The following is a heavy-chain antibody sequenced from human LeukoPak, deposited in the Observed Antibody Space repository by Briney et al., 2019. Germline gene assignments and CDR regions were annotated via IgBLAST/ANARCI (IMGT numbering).Heavy chain of an antibody. J-gene: IGHJ4*02. CDR3: AREGGDYYGSWSYSGFDY. CDR2: IYSGGST. D-gene: IGHD3-10*01. V-gene: IGHV3-66*01. Sequence: GGSLRLSCAASGFTVSSNYMSWVRQAPGKGLEWVSVIYSGGSTYYADSVKGRFTISRDNSKNTLYLQMNSLRAEDTAVYYCAREGGDYYGSWSYSGFDYWGQGTLVTVSS. CDR1: GFTVSSNY.